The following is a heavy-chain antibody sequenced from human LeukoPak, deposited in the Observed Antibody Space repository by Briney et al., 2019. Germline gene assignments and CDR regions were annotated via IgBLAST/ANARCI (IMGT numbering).Heavy chain of an antibody. CDR1: GFTFSNYW. CDR3: ARGGSGSYHEVTPY. D-gene: IGHD1-26*01. CDR2: IKPDGSKK. V-gene: IGHV3-7*04. J-gene: IGHJ4*02. Sequence: GGSLRLSCAASGFTFSNYWMTWVRQAPGKGLEWVANIKPDGSKKSYVDSVQGRFTISRDNAKNLLYLQMNSLRVDDTAVFYCARGGSGSYHEVTPYWGQGTLVTVSS.